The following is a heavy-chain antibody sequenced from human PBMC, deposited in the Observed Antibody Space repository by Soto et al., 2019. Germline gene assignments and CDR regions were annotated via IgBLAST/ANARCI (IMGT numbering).Heavy chain of an antibody. CDR3: AREGDSSGYKVYFDS. Sequence: PGGSLGLSCAASGFRFSKFAMHWVRQAPGKGLECVAVIWFDGSKRDYADSVKGRFTVSRDNSENTLSLQMNNLRAEDTGVYYCAREGDSSGYKVYFDSWGQGTVVTVSS. V-gene: IGHV3-33*01. D-gene: IGHD3-22*01. CDR2: IWFDGSKR. CDR1: GFRFSKFA. J-gene: IGHJ4*02.